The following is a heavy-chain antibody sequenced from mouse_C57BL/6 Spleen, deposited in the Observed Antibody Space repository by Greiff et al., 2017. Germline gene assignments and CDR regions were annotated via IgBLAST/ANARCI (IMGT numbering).Heavy chain of an antibody. CDR2: IYPGSGST. D-gene: IGHD2-4*01. Sequence: QVQLQQSGAELVKPGASVKMSCKASGYTFTSYWITWVKQRPGQGLEWIGDIYPGSGSTNYNEKFKSKATLTVDTSSSTAYMQLSSLTSEDSAVYYCARYYDYDGYYAMDYWGQGTSVTVSS. J-gene: IGHJ4*01. V-gene: IGHV1-55*01. CDR1: GYTFTSYW. CDR3: ARYYDYDGYYAMDY.